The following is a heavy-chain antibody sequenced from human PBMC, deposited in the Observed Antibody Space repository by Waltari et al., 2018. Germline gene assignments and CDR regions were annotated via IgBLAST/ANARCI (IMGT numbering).Heavy chain of an antibody. CDR3: ARGPPLRFLEWTPFDY. V-gene: IGHV3-21*01. D-gene: IGHD3-3*01. Sequence: EVQLVESGGGLVKPGGSLRLSCAASGSTFSSYSMNWVRQAPGKGLEWVSSISSSSSYIYYADSVKGRFTISRDNAKNSLYLQMNSLRAEDTAVYYCARGPPLRFLEWTPFDYWGQGTLVTVSS. J-gene: IGHJ4*02. CDR1: GSTFSSYS. CDR2: ISSSSSYI.